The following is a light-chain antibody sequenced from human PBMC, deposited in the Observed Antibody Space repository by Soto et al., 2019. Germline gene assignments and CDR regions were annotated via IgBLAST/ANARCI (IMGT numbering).Light chain of an antibody. CDR1: QGISNY. J-gene: IGKJ3*01. CDR3: QKYNSVPFT. Sequence: DIQMTQSPSSLSASVGDRVTLSCRASQGISNYLAWYQQKPGKVPRLLIYAASTLQSGVPSRFSASGSGTYFTLTISSLQPEDVATYYCQKYNSVPFTFAPGTKSGNQT. CDR2: AAS. V-gene: IGKV1-27*01.